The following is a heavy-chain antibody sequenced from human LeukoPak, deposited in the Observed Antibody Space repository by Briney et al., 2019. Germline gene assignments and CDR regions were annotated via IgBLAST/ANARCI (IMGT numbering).Heavy chain of an antibody. CDR1: GGTFSSYA. D-gene: IGHD3-22*01. Sequence: SVKVSCKASGGTFSSYAISWVRQAPGQGLEWMGGIIPIFGTANYAQKYQGRVTITADESTSTAYMELSSLRSEDTAVYYCARDILPVDGYYDSSGGTEDAFDIWGQGTMVTVSS. J-gene: IGHJ3*02. CDR3: ARDILPVDGYYDSSGGTEDAFDI. CDR2: IIPIFGTA. V-gene: IGHV1-69*01.